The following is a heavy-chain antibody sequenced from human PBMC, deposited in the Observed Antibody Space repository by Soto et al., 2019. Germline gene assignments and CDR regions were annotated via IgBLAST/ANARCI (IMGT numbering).Heavy chain of an antibody. CDR3: AKDWRTYGAYHAFDI. CDR2: MAGRGGRT. J-gene: IGHJ3*02. CDR1: AFIFSDYA. Sequence: EEQLSESGGGLVQPGGSLRLSCAASAFIFSDYAMSWVRQAPGKGLEWVSSMAGRGGRTNYADSVKGRFTLSRDNSRETLYLQMNSLRVDDTAVYYCAKDWRTYGAYHAFDIWGQGTMVTVSA. D-gene: IGHD4-17*01. V-gene: IGHV3-23*01.